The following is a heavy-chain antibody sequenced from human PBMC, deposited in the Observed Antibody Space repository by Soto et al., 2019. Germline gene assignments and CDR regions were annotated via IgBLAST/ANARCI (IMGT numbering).Heavy chain of an antibody. D-gene: IGHD1-1*01. CDR1: GYTFTSYG. CDR2: ISAYNGNT. Sequence: ASVKVSCKASGYTFTSYGISWVRQAPGQGLEGMGWISAYNGNTNYAQKLQGRVTMTTDTSTSTAYMELRSLRSDDTAVYYCARVPEDWNDVDYYYYGMDVWGQGTTVSVSS. V-gene: IGHV1-18*01. CDR3: ARVPEDWNDVDYYYYGMDV. J-gene: IGHJ6*02.